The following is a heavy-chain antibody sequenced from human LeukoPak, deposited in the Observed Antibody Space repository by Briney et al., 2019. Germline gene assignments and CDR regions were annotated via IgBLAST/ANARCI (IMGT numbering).Heavy chain of an antibody. V-gene: IGHV6-1*01. Sequence: SRTLSLTCAISGDSVSSNSAAWNWIRQSPSRGLEWLGRTYYRSKWYNDYAVSVKSRITINPDTSKNQFSLQLNSVTPEDTAVYYCAREIVLPYSSGWLGTFDPWGQGTLVTVSS. CDR2: TYYRSKWYN. D-gene: IGHD6-19*01. J-gene: IGHJ5*02. CDR1: GDSVSSNSAA. CDR3: AREIVLPYSSGWLGTFDP.